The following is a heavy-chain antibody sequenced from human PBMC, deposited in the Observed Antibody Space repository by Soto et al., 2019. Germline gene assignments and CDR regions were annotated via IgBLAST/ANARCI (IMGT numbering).Heavy chain of an antibody. CDR2: IYYSGST. J-gene: IGHJ6*03. CDR3: ARERIAARPIHYYYYMDV. D-gene: IGHD6-6*01. V-gene: IGHV4-59*01. CDR1: GGSISSYY. Sequence: SETLSLTCTVSGGSISSYYWSWIRQPPGKGLEWIGYIYYSGSTNYNPSLKSRVTLSVDTSKNQFSLKLSSVTAADTAVYYCARERIAARPIHYYYYMDVWGKGTTVTVSS.